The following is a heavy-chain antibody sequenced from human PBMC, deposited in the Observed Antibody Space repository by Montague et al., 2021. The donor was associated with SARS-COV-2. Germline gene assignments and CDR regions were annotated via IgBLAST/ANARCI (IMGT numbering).Heavy chain of an antibody. CDR2: LDWDDDK. CDR3: ARIRYDILTGYQTLFEY. V-gene: IGHV2-70*11. D-gene: IGHD3-9*01. J-gene: IGHJ4*02. Sequence: PALVKPTQTLTLTCTFSGFSLSTSGMCVSWIRQPPGKALEWLARLDWDDDKYYSTSLKTRLTISKATSKNQVVLTMTNMDPVDTATYYCARIRYDILTGYQTLFEYWGQGTLVTVSS. CDR1: GFSLSTSGMC.